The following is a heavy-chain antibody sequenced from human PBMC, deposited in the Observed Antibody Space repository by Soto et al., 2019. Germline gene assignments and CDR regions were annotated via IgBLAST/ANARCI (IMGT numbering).Heavy chain of an antibody. D-gene: IGHD3-16*01. Sequence: APVKVSCKASGYTFTSYGISWVRQAPGQGLVWMGWISAYNGNTNYAQKLQGRVTMTTDTSTSTSYMDLRSLRSDDTAVYYCARDQGGSIFKVSALGAFDIWGQGTMVTVS. CDR1: GYTFTSYG. V-gene: IGHV1-18*01. J-gene: IGHJ3*02. CDR2: ISAYNGNT. CDR3: ARDQGGSIFKVSALGAFDI.